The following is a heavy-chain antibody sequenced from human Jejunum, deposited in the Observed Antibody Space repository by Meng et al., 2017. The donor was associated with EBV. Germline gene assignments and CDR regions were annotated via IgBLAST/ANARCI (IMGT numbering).Heavy chain of an antibody. CDR2: IYNSEST. J-gene: IGHJ4*02. CDR3: ARDQNGSYFAY. CDR1: GGSVGSGGYY. V-gene: IGHV4-61*08. D-gene: IGHD1-26*01. Sequence: VQHPSSGPGLVKPSETLSLTVTVSGGSVGSGGYYWSLIRQPPGKGLEWIGYIYNSESTNYKSSLKSRVTISADTSKNQFSLRLSSVTAADTAVYYCARDQNGSYFAYWGQGTLVTVSS.